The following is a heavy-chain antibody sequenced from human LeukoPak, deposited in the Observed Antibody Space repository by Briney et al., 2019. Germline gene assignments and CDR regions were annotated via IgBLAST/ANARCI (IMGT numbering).Heavy chain of an antibody. D-gene: IGHD2-8*01. CDR1: GFTFSTYA. J-gene: IGHJ4*02. CDR3: ARSNGLRYFDR. Sequence: GGSLRPSCVASGFTFSTYAMNWIRQAPGKGLEWVAYFGSTGTIHYADSMRGRFTISRDNAEMSLFLHMNSLRVDDTAVYYCARSNGLRYFDRWGQGTLVTVSS. V-gene: IGHV3-48*03. CDR2: FGSTGTI.